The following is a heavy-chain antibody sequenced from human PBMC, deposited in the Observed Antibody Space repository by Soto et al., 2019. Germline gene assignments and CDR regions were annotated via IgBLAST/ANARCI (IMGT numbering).Heavy chain of an antibody. V-gene: IGHV4-39*01. CDR2: IYYSGST. CDR3: ARHKDYGDYGWFDP. D-gene: IGHD4-17*01. J-gene: IGHJ5*02. Sequence: SQTLSLTCTVSGGSISSSSYYWGWIRQPPGKGLEWIGSIYYSGSTYYNPSLKSRVTISVDTSKNQFSLKLSSVTAADTAVYYCARHKDYGDYGWFDPWGQGTLVTVSS. CDR1: GGSISSSSYY.